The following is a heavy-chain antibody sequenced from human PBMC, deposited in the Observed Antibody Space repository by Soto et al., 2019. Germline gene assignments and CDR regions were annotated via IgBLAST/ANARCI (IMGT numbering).Heavy chain of an antibody. Sequence: QVQLVQSGAEVKKPGSSVKVSCKASGGTFSSYAISWVRQAPGQGLEWMGGIIPIFGTANYAQKFQGRVTITADESTSTAYREMSSLRSEDTAVYYCASLWFGELLPPWDYYYGMDVWGQGTTVTVSS. CDR3: ASLWFGELLPPWDYYYGMDV. CDR2: IIPIFGTA. V-gene: IGHV1-69*12. D-gene: IGHD3-10*01. CDR1: GGTFSSYA. J-gene: IGHJ6*02.